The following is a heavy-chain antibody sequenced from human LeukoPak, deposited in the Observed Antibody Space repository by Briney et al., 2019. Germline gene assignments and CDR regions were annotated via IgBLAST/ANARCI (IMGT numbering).Heavy chain of an antibody. V-gene: IGHV4-4*02. CDR1: GGSISSNNW. D-gene: IGHD2-21*01. Sequence: SETLSLTCTVSGGSISSNNWWSWVRQPPGKGLEWIGEIYHSGSTNYNPSLKSRVTISVDKSKNQFSLEMSSMTAADTAVYYCARNGAYCLDYWGQGTLVTVSS. CDR2: IYHSGST. J-gene: IGHJ4*02. CDR3: ARNGAYCLDY.